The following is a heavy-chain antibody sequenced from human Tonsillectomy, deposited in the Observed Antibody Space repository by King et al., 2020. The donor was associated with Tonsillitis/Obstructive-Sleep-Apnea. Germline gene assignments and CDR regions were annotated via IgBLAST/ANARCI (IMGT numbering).Heavy chain of an antibody. CDR2: ISYDGSDK. Sequence: VQLVESGGGVVQPGRSLRLSCAASGFTFNSYGMHWVRQAPGKGLEWVAVISYDGSDKYYADSAKGRFTISRDNSKNTLYLQMNSLRAEDTAVYYCAKEGQWLVYYYNYMDVWGKGTTVTVFS. CDR1: GFTFNSYG. D-gene: IGHD6-19*01. J-gene: IGHJ6*03. V-gene: IGHV3-30*18. CDR3: AKEGQWLVYYYNYMDV.